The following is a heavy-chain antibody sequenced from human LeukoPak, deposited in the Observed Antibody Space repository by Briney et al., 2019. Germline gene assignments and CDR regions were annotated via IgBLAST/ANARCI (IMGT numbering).Heavy chain of an antibody. CDR1: GGTFSGYA. CDR3: ARGVRMRYYYDSSGYPYFNY. J-gene: IGHJ4*02. D-gene: IGHD3-22*01. V-gene: IGHV1-18*01. Sequence: ASVKVSCKASGGTFSGYAISWVRQAPGQGLEWMGWISAYNGNTNYAQKLQGRVTMTTDTSTSTAYMELRSLRSDDTAVYYCARGVRMRYYYDSSGYPYFNYWGQGTLVTVSS. CDR2: ISAYNGNT.